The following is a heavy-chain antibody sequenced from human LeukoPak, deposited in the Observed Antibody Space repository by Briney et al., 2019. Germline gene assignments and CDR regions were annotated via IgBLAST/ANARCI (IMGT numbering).Heavy chain of an antibody. D-gene: IGHD3-22*01. CDR2: IYTSGST. CDR1: GNSISSGDNY. J-gene: IGHJ4*02. CDR3: ARASYSYDINGWVPFDY. Sequence: PSETLSLTCTVSGNSISSGDNYWSWIRQPAGKGLEWIGRIYTSGSTNYNPSLKSLVTISGDTSKNQFSLRLSSVTAADTAVYYCARASYSYDINGWVPFDYWGQGTLVTVSS. V-gene: IGHV4-61*02.